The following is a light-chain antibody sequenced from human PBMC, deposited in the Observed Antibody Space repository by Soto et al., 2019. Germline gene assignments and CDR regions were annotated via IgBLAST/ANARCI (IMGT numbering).Light chain of an antibody. Sequence: EIVLTQSPGTLSLSPGERATLSCRASQSISSSHIAWYRQKPGQAPRLLIYGPSSRATGIPDRFSGSGSGTDFTLSITGLEPEDFAVYYCHQFGNSPQTFGHGTKVDIK. CDR3: HQFGNSPQT. CDR1: QSISSSH. J-gene: IGKJ1*01. CDR2: GPS. V-gene: IGKV3-20*01.